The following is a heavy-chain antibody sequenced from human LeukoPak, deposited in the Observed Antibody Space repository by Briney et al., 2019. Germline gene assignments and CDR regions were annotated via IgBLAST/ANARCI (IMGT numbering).Heavy chain of an antibody. D-gene: IGHD3-10*01. Sequence: GGSLRLSCAASGLTFDDYATQWVRQAPGKGLEWVSGISWDSGSISYAVSVKGRFTISRENAKHSLYLKVNRLRAEDRAVYYCARGRSGGAHFDYWGQGTLVRVSS. CDR2: ISWDSGSI. J-gene: IGHJ4*02. CDR1: GLTFDDYA. CDR3: ARGRSGGAHFDY. V-gene: IGHV3-9*01.